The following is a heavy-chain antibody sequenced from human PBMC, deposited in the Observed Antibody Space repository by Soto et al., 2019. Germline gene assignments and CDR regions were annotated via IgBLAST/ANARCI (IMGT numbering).Heavy chain of an antibody. D-gene: IGHD2-2*01. V-gene: IGHV4-61*01. CDR2: IYYSGST. Sequence: ETLSLTCTVSGGSVSSGSYYWSWIRQPPGKGLEWIGYIYYSGSTNYNPSLRSRVTISVDTSKNQFSLKLSSVTAADTAVYYCARDLSLKYCSSTSCYSNNWFDPWGQGTLVTVSS. CDR1: GGSVSSGSYY. J-gene: IGHJ5*02. CDR3: ARDLSLKYCSSTSCYSNNWFDP.